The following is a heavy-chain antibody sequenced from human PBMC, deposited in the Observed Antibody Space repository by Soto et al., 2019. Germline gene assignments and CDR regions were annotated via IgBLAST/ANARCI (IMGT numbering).Heavy chain of an antibody. V-gene: IGHV3-11*01. CDR2: ISSSGSTI. CDR1: GFTLSDYY. CDR3: AKDIAYDFSQNPYYYYGMDV. Sequence: GVSLRLWYAGSGFTLSDYYVILIRQATGKGLEWVSYISSSGSTIYYADSVKGRFTISRDNSKNTMYLQMKSLRAEDAAVYYCAKDIAYDFSQNPYYYYGMDVWGQGTTVTVSS. D-gene: IGHD3-3*01. J-gene: IGHJ6*02.